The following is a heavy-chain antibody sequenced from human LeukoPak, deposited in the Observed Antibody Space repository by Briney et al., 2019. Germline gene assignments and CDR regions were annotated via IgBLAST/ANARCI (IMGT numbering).Heavy chain of an antibody. J-gene: IGHJ3*02. V-gene: IGHV1-2*02. CDR1: GYTFTGYY. D-gene: IGHD5-12*01. CDR3: ARVSYRGYDFAFDI. Sequence: ASVKVSCKASGYTFTGYYMHWVRQAPGQGLEWMGWINPNSGGTNYAQKFQGRVTMTRDTSISTAYMELSRLRSDDPAVYYCARVSYRGYDFAFDIWGQGTMVTVSS. CDR2: INPNSGGT.